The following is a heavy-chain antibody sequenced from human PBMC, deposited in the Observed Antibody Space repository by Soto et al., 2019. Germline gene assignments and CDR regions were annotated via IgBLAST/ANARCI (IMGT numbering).Heavy chain of an antibody. J-gene: IGHJ3*02. CDR3: ARPFYYGSGSPDAFDI. Sequence: PSETLSLTCTVSGGSISRAGYYWNWIRQHPGKGLEWIGYIYYSGNTYYNPSLKSRLTISVDTSKNQFSLRLTSVTAADTAVYYCARPFYYGSGSPDAFDIWGQGTMVT. CDR1: GGSISRAGYY. CDR2: IYYSGNT. D-gene: IGHD3-10*01. V-gene: IGHV4-31*03.